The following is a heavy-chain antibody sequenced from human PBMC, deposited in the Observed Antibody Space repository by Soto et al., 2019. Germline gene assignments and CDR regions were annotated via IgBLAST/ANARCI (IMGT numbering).Heavy chain of an antibody. Sequence: EVQLVESGGGLIQPGGSLRLSCAASEFTFSDYWMHWVRQAPGKGLVWVSRIKYDATTTNYADSVRGRFTISRDNAKNTVYLQMDSLRADDTGFYYCARGLKGFYGSDYWGQGTLVTVSS. CDR2: IKYDATTT. D-gene: IGHD3-10*01. J-gene: IGHJ4*02. CDR1: EFTFSDYW. CDR3: ARGLKGFYGSDY. V-gene: IGHV3-74*01.